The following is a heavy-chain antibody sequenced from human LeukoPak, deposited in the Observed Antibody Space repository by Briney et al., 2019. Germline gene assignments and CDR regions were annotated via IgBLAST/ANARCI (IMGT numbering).Heavy chain of an antibody. CDR1: EFTFKNYW. J-gene: IGHJ4*02. CDR3: ARGGLGWIGY. D-gene: IGHD2-15*01. CDR2: FNSDDSST. Sequence: GGSLRLSCAASEFTFKNYWIHWVRQAPGKGLAWLSRFNSDDSSTTYADSVKGRFTISRDIAENTLYLQMTSLREEDTAMYYCARGGLGWIGYWGQGTLVTVSS. V-gene: IGHV3-74*01.